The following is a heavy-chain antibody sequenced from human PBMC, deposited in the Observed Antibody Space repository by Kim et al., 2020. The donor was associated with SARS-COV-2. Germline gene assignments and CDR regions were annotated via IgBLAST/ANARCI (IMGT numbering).Heavy chain of an antibody. CDR3: ARETDIVVVPAALGV. V-gene: IGHV1-3*01. Sequence: ASVKVSCKASGYTFTSYAMHWVRQAPGQRLEWMGWINAGNGNTKYSQKFQGRVTITRDTSASTAYMELSSLRSEDTAVYYCARETDIVVVPAALGVWGQGTTVTVSS. CDR2: INAGNGNT. J-gene: IGHJ6*02. CDR1: GYTFTSYA. D-gene: IGHD2-2*01.